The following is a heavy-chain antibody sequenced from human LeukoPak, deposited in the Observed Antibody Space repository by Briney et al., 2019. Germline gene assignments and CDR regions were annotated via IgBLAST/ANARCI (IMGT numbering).Heavy chain of an antibody. D-gene: IGHD2-15*01. CDR3: AREGPWYGGSDAFDI. Sequence: SESLSLTCTVSGGSISSGSNYWSWIRQPAGKGREWFGRTYTSGSTHYNPSLKSRVTISVDTSKNQFSLKLSSVTAADTAVYYCAREGPWYGGSDAFDIWGQGTMVTVSS. CDR1: GGSISSGSNY. CDR2: TYTSGST. J-gene: IGHJ3*02. V-gene: IGHV4-61*02.